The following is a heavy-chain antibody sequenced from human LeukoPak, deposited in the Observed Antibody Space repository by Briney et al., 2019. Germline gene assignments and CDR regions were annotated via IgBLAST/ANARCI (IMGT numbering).Heavy chain of an antibody. CDR2: INSDGSST. V-gene: IGHV3-74*01. J-gene: IGHJ3*02. D-gene: IGHD3-3*01. Sequence: GGSLRLSCAASGFTFSSYWMHWVRQAPGKGLVWVSRINSDGSSTSYADSVKGRFTISRDNSKNTLYLQMNSLRAEDTAVYYCAKLRRSGYPNDAFDIWGQGTMVTVSS. CDR3: AKLRRSGYPNDAFDI. CDR1: GFTFSSYW.